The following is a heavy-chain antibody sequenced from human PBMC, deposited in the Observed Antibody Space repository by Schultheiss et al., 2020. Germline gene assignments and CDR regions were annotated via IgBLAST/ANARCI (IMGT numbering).Heavy chain of an antibody. Sequence: SQTLSLTCTVSGASISSDYWGWIRQPPGKGLEWIGYIYYSGSTNYNPSLKSRVTISVDTSKNQFSLKLSSVTAADTAVYYCASLPRAAAGPAGDYWGQGTLVTVSS. D-gene: IGHD6-13*01. CDR3: ASLPRAAAGPAGDY. CDR2: IYYSGST. V-gene: IGHV4-59*08. J-gene: IGHJ4*02. CDR1: GASISSDY.